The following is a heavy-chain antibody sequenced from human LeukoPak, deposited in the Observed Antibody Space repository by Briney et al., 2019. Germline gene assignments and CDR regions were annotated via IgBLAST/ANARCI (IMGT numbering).Heavy chain of an antibody. V-gene: IGHV3-74*01. CDR2: INVEGNYI. Sequence: GGSLGLSCAASGFTVSRYWMHWVRQAPGKGLVWVARINVEGNYIDYAESVKGRFTISRDNAMNTLYLQMNSVRAEDTAVYSCARDLTGPYDHWGQGTLVTVSS. D-gene: IGHD3-22*01. J-gene: IGHJ4*02. CDR3: ARDLTGPYDH. CDR1: GFTVSRYW.